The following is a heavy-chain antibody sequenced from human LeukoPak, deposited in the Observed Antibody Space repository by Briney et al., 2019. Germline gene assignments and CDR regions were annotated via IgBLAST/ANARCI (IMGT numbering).Heavy chain of an antibody. J-gene: IGHJ3*02. D-gene: IGHD1-26*01. V-gene: IGHV4-59*01. CDR3: AGRSGSYYESAFDI. CDR2: IYYSGST. Sequence: SETLSLTCTVAGGSISSYYWSWIRQPPGKGLEWSGYIYYSGSTNYNPSLKSRVTISVDTSKNQFSLKLSSVTAADTAVYYCAGRSGSYYESAFDIWGQGTMVTVSS. CDR1: GGSISSYY.